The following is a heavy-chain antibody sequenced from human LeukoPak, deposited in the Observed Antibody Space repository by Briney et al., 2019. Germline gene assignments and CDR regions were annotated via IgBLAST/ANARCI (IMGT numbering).Heavy chain of an antibody. CDR2: IYYSGST. V-gene: IGHV4-31*03. Sequence: SETLSLTCTVSGGSISSGGYYWSWIRQHPGKGLEWIGYIYYSGSTYYNPSLKSRVTISVDTSKNQFPLKLSSVTAADTAVYYCARGSSGWPDYWGQGTLVTVSS. D-gene: IGHD6-19*01. J-gene: IGHJ4*02. CDR1: GGSISSGGYY. CDR3: ARGSSGWPDY.